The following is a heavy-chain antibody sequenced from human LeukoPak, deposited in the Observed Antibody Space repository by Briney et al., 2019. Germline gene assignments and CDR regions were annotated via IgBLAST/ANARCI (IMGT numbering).Heavy chain of an antibody. V-gene: IGHV3-74*01. J-gene: IGHJ4*02. Sequence: GGSLRLSCAASGFTFSSYWMHWVRQAPGKGLVWVSRMDSDGSSTSYADSVKGRFTISRDNSKNTLYLQMNSLRAEDTAVYYCAKDRKMLLRYFDCFDYWGQGTLVTVSS. CDR3: AKDRKMLLRYFDCFDY. CDR1: GFTFSSYW. D-gene: IGHD3-9*01. CDR2: MDSDGSST.